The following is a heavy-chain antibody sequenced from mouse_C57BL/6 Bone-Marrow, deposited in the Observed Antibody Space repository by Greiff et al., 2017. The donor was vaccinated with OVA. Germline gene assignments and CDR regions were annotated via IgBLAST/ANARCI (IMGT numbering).Heavy chain of an antibody. D-gene: IGHD1-1*01. CDR2: IWTGGGT. V-gene: IGHV2-9-1*01. Sequence: VKLVESGPGLVAPSQSLSITCTVSGFSLTSYATSWVRQPPGKGLEWLGVIWTGGGTKYNSALKSRLSISKDNSKSQVFLKMNSLQTDDTARYYCARGSSYPFDYWGQGTTLTVAS. CDR1: GFSLTSYA. J-gene: IGHJ2*01. CDR3: ARGSSYPFDY.